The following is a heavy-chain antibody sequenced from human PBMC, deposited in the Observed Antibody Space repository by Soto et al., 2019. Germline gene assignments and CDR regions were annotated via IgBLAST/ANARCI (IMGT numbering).Heavy chain of an antibody. CDR2: TSIYNGHT. V-gene: IGHV1-18*01. J-gene: IGHJ5*02. CDR3: ARWEDYGASDQYHFDP. Sequence: QVQLVQSGPEVQKPGASLKVSCKASGYTFTASGISWVRQAPGQGLEWMGWTSIYNGHTEYSPKFLGIVVRTTDTSADTAYLELKSLRPDDAALYYCARWEDYGASDQYHFDPWGQGTLVTVSS. CDR1: GYTFTASG. D-gene: IGHD4-17*01.